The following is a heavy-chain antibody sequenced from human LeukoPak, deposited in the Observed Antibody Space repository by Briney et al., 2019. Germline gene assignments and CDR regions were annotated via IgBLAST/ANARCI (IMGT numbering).Heavy chain of an antibody. V-gene: IGHV4-61*02. D-gene: IGHD3-16*01. Sequence: SETLSLTCTVSGGSISSGSYYWSWIRQPAGKGLEWIGRIYTSGSTNYTPSLKSRVTISVDTSKNQFSLKLSSVTAADTAVYYCARDGAHVFDYWGQGTLVTVSS. CDR1: GGSISSGSYY. CDR2: IYTSGST. CDR3: ARDGAHVFDY. J-gene: IGHJ4*02.